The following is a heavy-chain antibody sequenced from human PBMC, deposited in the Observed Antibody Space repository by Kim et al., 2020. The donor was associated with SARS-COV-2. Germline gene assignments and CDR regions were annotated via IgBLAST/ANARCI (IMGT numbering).Heavy chain of an antibody. J-gene: IGHJ4*02. Sequence: GGSLRLSCAASGFMFSGYYMSWIRQAPGKGLEWLSAISSSGSDKYHADSVQGRFTISRDNAKNLLYLQMNSLRAEDTAVYYCARRYYDDTTDYYLSGTIGSWGQRAPVTVSS. CDR1: GFMFSGYY. D-gene: IGHD3-22*01. CDR3: ARRYYDDTTDYYLSGTIGS. CDR2: ISSSGSDK. V-gene: IGHV3-11*01.